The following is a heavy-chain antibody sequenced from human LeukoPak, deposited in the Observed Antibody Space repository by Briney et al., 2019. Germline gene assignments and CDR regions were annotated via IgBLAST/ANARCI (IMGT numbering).Heavy chain of an antibody. CDR2: IRYDGSNK. CDR3: AKGVVVVAAFATDKNFDY. CDR1: GFTFSSYG. V-gene: IGHV3-30*02. Sequence: GGSLRLSCAASGFTFSSYGMHWVRQAPGKGLEWVAFIRYDGSNKYYADSVKGRFTISRDNSKNTLYLQMNSLRAEDTAVYYCAKGVVVVAAFATDKNFDYWGQGTLVTVSS. J-gene: IGHJ4*02. D-gene: IGHD2-15*01.